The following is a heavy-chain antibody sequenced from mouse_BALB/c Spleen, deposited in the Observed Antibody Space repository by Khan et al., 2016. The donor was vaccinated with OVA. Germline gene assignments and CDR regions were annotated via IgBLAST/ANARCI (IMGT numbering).Heavy chain of an antibody. D-gene: IGHD2-14*01. CDR2: INPRSGYT. CDR3: ARRTTEYALDY. Sequence: QVQLQLSGAELARPGASVKMSCKASGYTFTSHTMHWVKQRPGQGLEWIGYINPRSGYTQYNQKFNDKATLTADISSSTAYMQLSSLTSEDSAVYYCARRTTEYALDYWGQGTSVTVSS. CDR1: GYTFTSHT. J-gene: IGHJ4*01. V-gene: IGHV1-4*01.